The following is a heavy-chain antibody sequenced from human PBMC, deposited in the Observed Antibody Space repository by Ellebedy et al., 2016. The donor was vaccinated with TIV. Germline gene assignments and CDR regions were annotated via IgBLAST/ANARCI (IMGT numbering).Heavy chain of an antibody. CDR1: GYSFTSYW. CDR2: IAPSDSYT. J-gene: IGHJ4*02. Sequence: PGGSLRLSCKGSGYSFTSYWISRVRQMPGEGLEWMGNIAPSDSYTNYSPSFQGHVTMSADKSISTAYLQWSSLKASDTAMYYCARHEGSRIELWFQFDYWGQGILVTVSS. V-gene: IGHV5-10-1*01. CDR3: ARHEGSRIELWFQFDY. D-gene: IGHD5-18*01.